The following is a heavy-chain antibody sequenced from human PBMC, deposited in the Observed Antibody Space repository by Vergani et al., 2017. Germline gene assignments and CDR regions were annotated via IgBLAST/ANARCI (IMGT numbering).Heavy chain of an antibody. V-gene: IGHV3-7*03. Sequence: EVQLVESGGGLVQPGGSLRLSCAASGFTFSSYWMSWVRQAPGKGLEWVANIKQDGSEKYYVDSVKGRFTISRDNAKNSLYLQMNSLRAEDTAVYYCATQPPGIAVAGTQAEDFQHWGQGTLVTVSS. CDR1: GFTFSSYW. CDR3: ATQPPGIAVAGTQAEDFQH. D-gene: IGHD6-19*01. J-gene: IGHJ1*01. CDR2: IKQDGSEK.